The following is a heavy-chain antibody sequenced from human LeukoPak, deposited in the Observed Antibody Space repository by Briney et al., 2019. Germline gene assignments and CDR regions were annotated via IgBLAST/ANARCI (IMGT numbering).Heavy chain of an antibody. Sequence: ASVRLCCKPSGYVFSQHDILWVRQSPGQGLGWWGMIGNNEVGTTFEQRFQDTGTMTTATATTTVYMELRSLRYDDTATYYCSRDAKDELLRRDYYFMDVWGKGTTVTVSS. D-gene: IGHD2-21*01. CDR1: GYVFSQHD. J-gene: IGHJ6*03. CDR2: IGNNEVGT. CDR3: SRDAKDELLRRDYYFMDV. V-gene: IGHV1-46*01.